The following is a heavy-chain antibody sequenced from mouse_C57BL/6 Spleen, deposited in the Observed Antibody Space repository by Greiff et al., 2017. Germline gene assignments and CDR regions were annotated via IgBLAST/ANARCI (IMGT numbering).Heavy chain of an antibody. V-gene: IGHV1-80*01. CDR3: ARPGGNYVRYFDV. CDR2: IYPGDGDT. J-gene: IGHJ1*03. Sequence: QVQLKQSGAELVKPGASVKISCKASGYAFSSYWMNWVKQRPGKGLEWIGQIYPGDGDTNYNGKFKGKATLTADKSSSTAYMQLSSLTSEDSAVYFCARPGGNYVRYFDVWGTGTTVTVSS. D-gene: IGHD2-1*01. CDR1: GYAFSSYW.